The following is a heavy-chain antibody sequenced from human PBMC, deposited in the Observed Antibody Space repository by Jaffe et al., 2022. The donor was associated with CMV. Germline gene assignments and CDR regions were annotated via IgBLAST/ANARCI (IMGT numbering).Heavy chain of an antibody. CDR1: GYSFTSYW. Sequence: EVQLVQSGAEVKKPGESLKISCKGSGYSFTSYWIGWVRQMPGKGLEWMGIIYPGDSDTRYSPSFQGQVTISADKSISTAYLQWSSLKASDTAMYYCARSYGSGTPVGRRYNWFDPWGQGTLVTVSS. V-gene: IGHV5-51*01. CDR3: ARSYGSGTPVGRRYNWFDP. J-gene: IGHJ5*02. D-gene: IGHD3-10*01. CDR2: IYPGDSDT.